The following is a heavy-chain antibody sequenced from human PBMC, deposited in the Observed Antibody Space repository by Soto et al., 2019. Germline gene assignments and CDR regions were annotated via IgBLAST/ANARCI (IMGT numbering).Heavy chain of an antibody. D-gene: IGHD3-3*01. J-gene: IGHJ6*02. Sequence: ASVKVSCKASGYPFTSYGIGWVRQAPGQGLEWMGWINAGNGNTKYSQKFQGRVAITRDTSTSTAYMDLRSLRSDDTAVYYCARDQGITTFGVYSMYYYGMDVWGQ. V-gene: IGHV1-18*01. CDR1: GYPFTSYG. CDR2: INAGNGNT. CDR3: ARDQGITTFGVYSMYYYGMDV.